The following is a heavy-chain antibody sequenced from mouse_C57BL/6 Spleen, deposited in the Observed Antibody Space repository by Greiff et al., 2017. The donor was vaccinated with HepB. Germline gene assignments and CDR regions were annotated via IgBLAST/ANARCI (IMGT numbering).Heavy chain of an antibody. Sequence: VQLKESGPELVKPGASVKISCKASGYSFTGYYMNWVKQSPEKSLEWIGEINPSTGGTTYNQKFKAKATLTVDKSSSTAYMQLKSLTSEDSAVYYCARSYSNYDYAMDYWGQGTSVTVSS. CDR1: GYSFTGYY. J-gene: IGHJ4*01. CDR2: INPSTGGT. D-gene: IGHD2-5*01. CDR3: ARSYSNYDYAMDY. V-gene: IGHV1-42*01.